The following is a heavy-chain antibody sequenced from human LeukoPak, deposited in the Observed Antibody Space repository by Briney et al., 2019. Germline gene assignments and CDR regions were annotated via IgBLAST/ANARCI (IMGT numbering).Heavy chain of an antibody. CDR3: AKDETDYGDSAFDY. CDR1: GLTLSSYA. V-gene: IGHV3-23*01. J-gene: IGHJ4*02. D-gene: IGHD4-17*01. Sequence: GGSLRLSCAASGLTLSSYAMSWVRQAPGKGLEWVSAISGSGGSTYYADSVKGRFTISRDNSKNTLYLQVNSLRAEDTAVYYCAKDETDYGDSAFDYWGQGTLVTVSS. CDR2: ISGSGGST.